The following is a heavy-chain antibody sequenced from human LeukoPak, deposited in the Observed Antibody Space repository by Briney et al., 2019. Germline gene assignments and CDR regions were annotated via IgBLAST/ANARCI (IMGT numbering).Heavy chain of an antibody. CDR2: ISYDGNDK. Sequence: GSLRLSCAASGFTFSSYGMHWVRQAPGKGLEWVAFISYDGNDKYYADSVKGRFTISRDNSKNTLYLQMNSLRAEDTAVYYCAKDEPGSYSPSDYWGQGTLVTVSS. V-gene: IGHV3-30*18. D-gene: IGHD3-10*01. CDR1: GFTFSSYG. J-gene: IGHJ4*02. CDR3: AKDEPGSYSPSDY.